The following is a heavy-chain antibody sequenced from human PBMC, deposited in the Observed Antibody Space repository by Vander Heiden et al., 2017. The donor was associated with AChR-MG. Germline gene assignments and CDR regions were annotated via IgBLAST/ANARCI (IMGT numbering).Heavy chain of an antibody. Sequence: EVQLVESGGGLVQPGRSLRLSSAASGFTFDDYAMHWVRQAPGKGLEWVSGISWNSGSIGYADSVKGRFTISRDNAKNSLYLQMNSLRAEDTALYYCAKTGNPYYYYYYGMDVWGQGTTVTVSS. CDR3: AKTGNPYYYYYYGMDV. J-gene: IGHJ6*02. D-gene: IGHD4-4*01. CDR2: ISWNSGSI. V-gene: IGHV3-9*01. CDR1: GFTFDDYA.